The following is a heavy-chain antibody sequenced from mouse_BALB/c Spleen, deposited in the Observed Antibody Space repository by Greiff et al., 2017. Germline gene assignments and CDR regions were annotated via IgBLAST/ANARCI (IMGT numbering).Heavy chain of an antibody. CDR1: GFTFSSYG. D-gene: IGHD2-4*01. J-gene: IGHJ3*01. Sequence: DVQLVESGGGLVQPGGSLKLSCAASGFTFSSYGMSWVRQTPDKRLELVATINSNGGSTYYPDSVKGRFTISRDNAKNTLYLQMSSLKSEDTAMYYCARENDYDGWFAYWGQGTLVTVSA. CDR2: INSNGGST. V-gene: IGHV5-6-3*01. CDR3: ARENDYDGWFAY.